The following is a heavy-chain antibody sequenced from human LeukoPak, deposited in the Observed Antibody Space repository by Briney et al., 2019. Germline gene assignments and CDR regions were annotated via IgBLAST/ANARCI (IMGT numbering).Heavy chain of an antibody. Sequence: SETLSLTCTVSGGSISSYYWSWIRQPPGKGLEWIGYIYYSGSTNYNPSPKSRVTISVDTSKNQFSLKLSSVTAADTAVYYCARLGNPYDFWSGYAFDPWGQGTLVTVSS. CDR1: GGSISSYY. D-gene: IGHD3-3*01. CDR3: ARLGNPYDFWSGYAFDP. V-gene: IGHV4-59*01. J-gene: IGHJ5*02. CDR2: IYYSGST.